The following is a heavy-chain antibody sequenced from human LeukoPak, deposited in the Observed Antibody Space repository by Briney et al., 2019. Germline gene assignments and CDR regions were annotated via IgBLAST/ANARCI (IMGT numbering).Heavy chain of an antibody. Sequence: SETLSLTCAVSGYSISSGYYWGWIRQPPGKGLEWIGRIYISGSTNYNPSLKSRVTMSVDTSKSQFSLKLTSVIAADTAVYYCARETSTVTYRIFDYWGQGTLVTVSS. CDR3: ARETSTVTYRIFDY. CDR1: GYSISSGYY. D-gene: IGHD4-17*01. V-gene: IGHV4-38-2*02. J-gene: IGHJ4*02. CDR2: IYISGST.